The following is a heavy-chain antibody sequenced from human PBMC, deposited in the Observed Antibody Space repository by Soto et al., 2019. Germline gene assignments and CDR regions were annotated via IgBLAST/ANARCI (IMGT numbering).Heavy chain of an antibody. CDR3: AREYTTSRYFDY. CDR1: GFTFSSAW. J-gene: IGHJ4*02. V-gene: IGHV3-74*01. Sequence: EVQLVESGGGLVQPGGSLRLSCAASGFTFSSAWMHWVRQTPGKGLMWVSRISSDGSSTTYGDSVKGRFTISRDNAKNTLYLQMNSLRAEDTSIYYCAREYTTSRYFDYRGLGTLVTVSS. CDR2: ISSDGSST. D-gene: IGHD2-2*02.